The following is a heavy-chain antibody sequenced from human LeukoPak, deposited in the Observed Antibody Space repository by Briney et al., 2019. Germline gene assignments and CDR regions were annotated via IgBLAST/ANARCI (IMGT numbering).Heavy chain of an antibody. CDR3: ARVGSSWSLRFDY. CDR1: GFTFSSYT. Sequence: GGSLRLSCAASGFTFSSYTMTWVRQAQGKGLEWVSYISNTDVTIYYADSVKGRFTISRDNPKNSLYLQMNSLRAEDTAVYYCARVGSSWSLRFDYWGQGTLVTVSS. D-gene: IGHD6-13*01. V-gene: IGHV3-48*01. J-gene: IGHJ4*02. CDR2: ISNTDVTI.